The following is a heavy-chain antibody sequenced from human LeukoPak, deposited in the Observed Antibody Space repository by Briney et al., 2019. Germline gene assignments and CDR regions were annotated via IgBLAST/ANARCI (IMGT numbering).Heavy chain of an antibody. V-gene: IGHV1-69*04. CDR1: GGTFSSYA. D-gene: IGHD3-10*01. J-gene: IGHJ6*02. CDR2: IIPILGIA. Sequence: SVRVSCTASGGTFSSYAISWVRQAPGQGLEWMGRIIPILGIANYAQKFQGRVTITADKSTSTAYMELSSLRSEDTAVYYCARVPPMASEFYYYYYYGMDVWGQGTTVTVSS. CDR3: ARVPPMASEFYYYYYYGMDV.